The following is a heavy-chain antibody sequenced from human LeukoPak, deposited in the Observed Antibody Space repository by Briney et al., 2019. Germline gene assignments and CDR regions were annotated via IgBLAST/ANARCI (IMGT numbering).Heavy chain of an antibody. J-gene: IGHJ6*02. D-gene: IGHD3-10*01. Sequence: GGSLRLSCAASGFTFSSYGMHWVRQAPGKGLEWVAVISYDGSKKYYADSVKGRFTISRDNSKNTLYLQMNNLRAEDTAVYYCARDRKYLYYGMEVWGQGTTVTVSS. CDR1: GFTFSSYG. V-gene: IGHV3-30*03. CDR3: ARDRKYLYYGMEV. CDR2: ISYDGSKK.